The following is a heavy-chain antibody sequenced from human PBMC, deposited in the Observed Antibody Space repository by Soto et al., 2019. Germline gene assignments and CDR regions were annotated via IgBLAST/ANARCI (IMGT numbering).Heavy chain of an antibody. CDR2: IIPIFGSA. J-gene: IGHJ4*02. D-gene: IGHD3-3*02. CDR3: ARAFASNKYYFDS. Sequence: SVKVSCKTSGGTFNSYIITWVRQAPGQGLEWMGGIIPIFGSADYAQKLQGRVTITADESTSTAYMELSSLRSEDTAVYYCARAFASNKYYFDSWGQGTQVTVSS. V-gene: IGHV1-69*13. CDR1: GGTFNSYI.